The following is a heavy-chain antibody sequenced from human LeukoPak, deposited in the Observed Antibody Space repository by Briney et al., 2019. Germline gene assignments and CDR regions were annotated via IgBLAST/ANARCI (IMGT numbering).Heavy chain of an antibody. CDR1: GFTVSSNY. J-gene: IGHJ4*02. V-gene: IGHV3-53*01. CDR2: IYSGGST. Sequence: GGSLRLSCAASGFTVSSNYMSWVRQAPGKGLEWVSVIYSGGSTYYADSVKGRFTISRDNSKNTLYLQMNSLRAEDTAVYYCARGPGDYGDSYFDSWGQGTLVTVSS. D-gene: IGHD4-17*01. CDR3: ARGPGDYGDSYFDS.